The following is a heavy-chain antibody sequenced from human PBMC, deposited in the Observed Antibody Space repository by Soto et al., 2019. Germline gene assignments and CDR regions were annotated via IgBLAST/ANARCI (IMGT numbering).Heavy chain of an antibody. CDR2: ISASGGST. V-gene: IGHV3-23*01. CDR1: GSTFSRYA. Sequence: GGSLRLSCAASGSTFSRYAMNWVRQAPGKGLEWVSGISASGGSTYYADFVKGRITISRDNPKSTLYLQMNSLRVDDTAEYYCARGRGTTGIVDCYYGIDVWGRGTTVTVSS. J-gene: IGHJ6*02. CDR3: ARGRGTTGIVDCYYGIDV. D-gene: IGHD1-1*01.